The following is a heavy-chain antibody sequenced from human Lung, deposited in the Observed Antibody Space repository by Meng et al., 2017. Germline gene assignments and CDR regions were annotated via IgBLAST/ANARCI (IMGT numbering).Heavy chain of an antibody. V-gene: IGHV4-34*01. D-gene: IGHD4-11*01. J-gene: IGHJ4*02. CDR3: ARGPTTMAHDFDY. Sequence: VPLQQWCAGLLKLSATLSLPCVVSGGYFSDYYWSWIRQPPGKGLEWIGEINHSGSTNYNPSLESRATISVDTSQNNLSLKLSSVTAADSAVYYCARGPTTMAHDFDYWGQGTLVTVSS. CDR2: INHSGST. CDR1: GGYFSDYY.